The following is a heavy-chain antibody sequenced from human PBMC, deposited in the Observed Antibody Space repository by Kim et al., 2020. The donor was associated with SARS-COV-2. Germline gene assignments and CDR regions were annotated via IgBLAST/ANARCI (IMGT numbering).Heavy chain of an antibody. CDR1: GFTFSSYW. CDR2: INSDGSST. CDR3: ARDPAPFLEWLLLGTYYYYYGMDV. Sequence: GGSLRLSCAASGFTFSSYWMHWVRQAPGKGLVWVSHINSDGSSTSYADSVKGRFTISRDNAKNTLYLQMNSLRAEDTAVYYCARDPAPFLEWLLLGTYYYYYGMDVWGQGTTVTVSS. V-gene: IGHV3-74*01. D-gene: IGHD3-3*01. J-gene: IGHJ6*02.